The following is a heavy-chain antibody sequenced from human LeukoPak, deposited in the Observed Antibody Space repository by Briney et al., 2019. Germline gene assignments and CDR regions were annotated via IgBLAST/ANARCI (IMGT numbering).Heavy chain of an antibody. Sequence: PGGSLRLSCAASGFTFSSYWMSWVRQAPGKGLEWVANIKQDGSEKYYVDSVKGRLTISRDNAKNSLYLQMNSLRAEDTAVYYCARADYYDSSPNLDYWGQGTLVTVSS. D-gene: IGHD3-22*01. J-gene: IGHJ4*02. CDR2: IKQDGSEK. V-gene: IGHV3-7*01. CDR1: GFTFSSYW. CDR3: ARADYYDSSPNLDY.